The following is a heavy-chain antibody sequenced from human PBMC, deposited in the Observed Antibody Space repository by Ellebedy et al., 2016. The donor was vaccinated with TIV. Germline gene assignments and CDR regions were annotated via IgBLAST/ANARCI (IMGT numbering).Heavy chain of an antibody. D-gene: IGHD3-16*01. V-gene: IGHV3-7*04. CDR3: ARVLGAPSNWFDP. J-gene: IGHJ5*02. Sequence: GESLKISXAASGFTFSSYWMSWVRQAPGKGLEWVANIKQDGSEKYYVDSVKGRFTISRDNAKNSLYLQMNSLRAEDTAVYYCARVLGAPSNWFDPWGQGTLVTVSS. CDR2: IKQDGSEK. CDR1: GFTFSSYW.